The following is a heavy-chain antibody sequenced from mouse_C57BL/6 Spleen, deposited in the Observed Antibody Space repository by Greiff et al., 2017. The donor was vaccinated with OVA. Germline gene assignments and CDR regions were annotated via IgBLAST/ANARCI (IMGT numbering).Heavy chain of an antibody. J-gene: IGHJ1*03. Sequence: VQLQQSGPELVKPGASVKISCKASGYAFSSSWMNWVKQRPGKGLEWIGRIYPGDGDTNYNGKFKGKATLTADKSSSTAYMQLSSLTSEDSAVYFCARYYGSSYGTYWYFDVWGTGTTVTVSS. D-gene: IGHD1-1*01. CDR1: GYAFSSSW. V-gene: IGHV1-82*01. CDR3: ARYYGSSYGTYWYFDV. CDR2: IYPGDGDT.